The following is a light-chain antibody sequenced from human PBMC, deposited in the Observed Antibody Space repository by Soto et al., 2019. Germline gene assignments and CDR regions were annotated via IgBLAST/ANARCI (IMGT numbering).Light chain of an antibody. V-gene: IGKV3-20*01. J-gene: IGKJ5*01. CDR3: QQYGSSLIT. CDR1: ESISSTN. Sequence: PRERATLSCRASESISSTNLGWYQQKPGQAPRLLIYAASSRATGIPVRFSGSGSGTDFTLTISRLEPEDFAVYYCQQYGSSLITFGQGTRLEIK. CDR2: AAS.